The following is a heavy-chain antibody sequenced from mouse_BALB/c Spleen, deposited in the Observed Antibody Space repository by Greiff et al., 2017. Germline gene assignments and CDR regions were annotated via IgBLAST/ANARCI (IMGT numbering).Heavy chain of an antibody. CDR2: INPYNGDT. V-gene: IGHV1-20*02. CDR1: GYSFTGYF. Sequence: VQLKESGPELVKPGASVKISCKASGYSFTGYFMNWVMQSHGKSLEWIGRINPYNGDTFYNQKFKGKATLTVDKSSSTAHMELRSLASEDSAVYYCAREGYYYGSSQAWFAYWGQGTLVTVSA. D-gene: IGHD1-1*01. J-gene: IGHJ3*01. CDR3: AREGYYYGSSQAWFAY.